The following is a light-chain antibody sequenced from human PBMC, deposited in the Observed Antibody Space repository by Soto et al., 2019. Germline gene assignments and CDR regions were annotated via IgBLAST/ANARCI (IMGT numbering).Light chain of an antibody. Sequence: DIQMTQSPSSLSASVGDRVTITCQASQDISNYLNWYQQTPGKAPKLLIYRAYNLATGVPSRFSGSGSRKYFTYISSRLQHEDIAAYCCQQFHNLPRTFGEGTKVEIK. CDR3: QQFHNLPRT. CDR1: QDISNY. CDR2: RAY. J-gene: IGKJ4*01. V-gene: IGKV1-33*01.